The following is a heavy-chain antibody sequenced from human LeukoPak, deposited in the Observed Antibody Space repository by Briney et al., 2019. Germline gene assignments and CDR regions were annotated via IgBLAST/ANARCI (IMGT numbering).Heavy chain of an antibody. CDR1: GGSINGYF. CDR3: ARRYGENTIFGVVPKDAVDI. D-gene: IGHD3-3*01. CDR2: IYTSGGT. V-gene: IGHV4-4*07. Sequence: PSETLSLTCTVSGGSINGYFWTWLRQPAGKGLEWIGRIYTSGGTIYNPSLKGRVTMSVDTSKNQLSLKLTSMTVADTAVYYCARRYGENTIFGVVPKDAVDIWGQGTMVTVSS. J-gene: IGHJ3*02.